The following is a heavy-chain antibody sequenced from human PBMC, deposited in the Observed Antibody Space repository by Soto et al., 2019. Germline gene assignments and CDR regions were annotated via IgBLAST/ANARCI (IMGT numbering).Heavy chain of an antibody. V-gene: IGHV3-23*01. CDR1: GFTFSTYA. CDR3: AKAPTIQGAGSYYYD. Sequence: EVQLLESGGGLVQPGGSLRLSCAASGFTFSTYAMYWVRQAPGKGLEWDSAISGRGGSTYYADSVKGRCTISRDNSKNTLYLQMNRPRAEDTAVYYWAKAPTIQGAGSYYYDWGQGTLVTGSS. D-gene: IGHD3-10*01. J-gene: IGHJ4*02. CDR2: ISGRGGST.